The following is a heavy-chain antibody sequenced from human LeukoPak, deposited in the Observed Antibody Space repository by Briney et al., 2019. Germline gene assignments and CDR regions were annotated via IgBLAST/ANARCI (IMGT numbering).Heavy chain of an antibody. D-gene: IGHD2-2*01. J-gene: IGHJ3*02. CDR3: ARVAPFTCSSTSCYAFDI. V-gene: IGHV4-59*01. CDR1: GGSISSYY. CDR2: IYYSGST. Sequence: PETLSLTCTVSGGSISSYYWSWIRQPPGKGLEWIGYIYYSGSTNYSPSLKSRVTISVDTSKNQFSLKLSSVTAADTAVYYCARVAPFTCSSTSCYAFDIWGQGTMVTVSS.